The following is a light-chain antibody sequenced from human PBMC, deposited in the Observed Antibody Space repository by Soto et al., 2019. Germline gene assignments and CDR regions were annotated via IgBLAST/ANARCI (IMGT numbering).Light chain of an antibody. J-gene: IGKJ5*01. Sequence: EIVLPQYTGTLSLSPGERATLSCRASQSITRSYLAWYKHKPGQAPRRLIYGASSRVTGIPDRFSGGGSGTDFTLTISRLEPEEFAVYDCQQYGGSITFGQGTRVEIK. CDR1: QSITRSY. CDR3: QQYGGSIT. V-gene: IGKV3-20*01. CDR2: GAS.